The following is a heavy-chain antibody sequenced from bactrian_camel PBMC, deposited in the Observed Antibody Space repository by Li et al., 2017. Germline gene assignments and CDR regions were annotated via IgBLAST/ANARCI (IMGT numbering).Heavy chain of an antibody. CDR2: ITSLPSLFRAA. V-gene: IGHV3S6*01. J-gene: IGHJ4*01. Sequence: HVQLVESGGGSVQAGGSLRLSCVNSGRSYGDFCMGWFRQAPGKEVEWVAGITSLPSLFRAASYADSVKGRFIITRDKARDLVYLQMNGLQPEDTGVYYCAADQLYGTCRDVLDFPARGQGTQVTVS. D-gene: IGHD7*01. CDR3: AADQLYGTCRDVLDFPA. CDR1: GRSYGDFC.